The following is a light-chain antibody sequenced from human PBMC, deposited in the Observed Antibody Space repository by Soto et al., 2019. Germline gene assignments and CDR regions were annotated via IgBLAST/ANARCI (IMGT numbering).Light chain of an antibody. V-gene: IGKV3-11*01. CDR2: DTS. CDR1: QSISSF. Sequence: EIVLTQSPATLSLSPGERATLSCRASQSISSFLAWYQQRPGQAPRLLIYDTSNRATAIPARFSGSGSGTDFTLTIGSLEPEDFAVYYCQQRGNWPRITFGQGTRLEVK. CDR3: QQRGNWPRIT. J-gene: IGKJ5*01.